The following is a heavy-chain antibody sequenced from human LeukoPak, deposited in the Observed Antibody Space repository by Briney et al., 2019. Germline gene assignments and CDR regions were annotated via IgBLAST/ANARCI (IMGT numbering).Heavy chain of an antibody. J-gene: IGHJ4*02. V-gene: IGHV3-23*01. Sequence: GGSLRLSCAASGFTFSSYAMSWVRQAPGKELEWVSVSGISGSGGSTYYADSVKGRFTISRDNSKNTLYLQMNSLRAEDTAVYYCAKDLDYDFWSGSVYWGQGTLVTVSS. CDR1: GFTFSSYA. CDR3: AKDLDYDFWSGSVY. CDR2: ISGSGGST. D-gene: IGHD3-3*01.